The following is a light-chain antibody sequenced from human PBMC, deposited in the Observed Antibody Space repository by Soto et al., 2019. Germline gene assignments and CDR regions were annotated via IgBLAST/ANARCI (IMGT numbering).Light chain of an antibody. J-gene: IGLJ2*01. CDR2: G. Sequence: QSVLTQPPSVSGAPGQRVTISCTGSSSNIGAGYPVHWYQQLPGTAPKLLVAGNRPSGVPDRFSVSKSGASASLAITGLQAEDEADYYCCSYAGGYTHAVFGGGTKVTVL. V-gene: IGLV1-40*01. CDR1: SSNIGAGYP. CDR3: CSYAGGYTHAV.